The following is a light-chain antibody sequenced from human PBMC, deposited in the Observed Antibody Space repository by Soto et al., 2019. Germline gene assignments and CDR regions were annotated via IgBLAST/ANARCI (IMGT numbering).Light chain of an antibody. J-gene: IGKJ4*01. CDR1: QSVSSTY. V-gene: IGKV3-20*01. CDR3: QQYGNSLT. Sequence: EIVLTQSPGTLSLSPGERATLSCRASQSVSSTYLAWYQQKPGQAPRLLIYRAASRATGIPDRFSGSGSGTDFTLTISRLEPEDFAVYYCQQYGNSLTFGGGTKVEIK. CDR2: RAA.